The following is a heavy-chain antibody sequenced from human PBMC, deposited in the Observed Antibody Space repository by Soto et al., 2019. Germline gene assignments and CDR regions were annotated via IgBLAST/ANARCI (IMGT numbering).Heavy chain of an antibody. D-gene: IGHD2-15*01. CDR2: MNPNSGNT. V-gene: IGHV1-8*01. Sequence: QVQLVQSGAEVKKPGASVKVSCKASGYTFTSYDINWVRQATGQGLEWMGWMNPNSGNTGYAQKFQGRVTMTRNTSISTAYMELSSLRSEDTAVYYCARDLVVAATLVPDYYYYMDVWGKGTTVTVSS. CDR3: ARDLVVAATLVPDYYYYMDV. J-gene: IGHJ6*03. CDR1: GYTFTSYD.